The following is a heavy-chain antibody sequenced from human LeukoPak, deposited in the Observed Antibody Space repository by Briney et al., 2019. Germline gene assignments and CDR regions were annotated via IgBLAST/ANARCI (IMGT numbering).Heavy chain of an antibody. Sequence: PSETLTLACSVSDDSIRTNSYYWGWIRQPPGKGLEWVGSLHFSGTPYYSPSLSSRVALSRDTSNNQFSLTLKSVTATDTAVYFCTRGGDAHKLGNFWGPGILVTVSS. CDR2: LHFSGTP. CDR1: DDSIRTNSYY. CDR3: TRGGDAHKLGNF. V-gene: IGHV4-39*01. J-gene: IGHJ4*02. D-gene: IGHD2-21*01.